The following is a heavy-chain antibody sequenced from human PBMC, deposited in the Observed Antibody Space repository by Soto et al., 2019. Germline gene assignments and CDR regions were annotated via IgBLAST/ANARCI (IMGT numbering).Heavy chain of an antibody. D-gene: IGHD5-18*01. V-gene: IGHV3-64*04. CDR3: AKHSYGSIDY. CDR1: GFTLSGYA. J-gene: IGHJ4*02. CDR2: ISSNGVGT. Sequence: VQLAESGGGLAQPGGSLRLSCAASGFTLSGYAMDWVRQAPGKGLEYVSGISSNGVGTYYANSVQGRFTISRDNSKNTLYLQMNSLRAEDTAVYYCAKHSYGSIDYWGQGTLVTVSS.